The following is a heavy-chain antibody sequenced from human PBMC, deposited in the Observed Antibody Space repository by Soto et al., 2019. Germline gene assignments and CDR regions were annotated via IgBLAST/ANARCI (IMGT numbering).Heavy chain of an antibody. CDR1: GFTFSSYS. Sequence: GSLRLSCAASGFTFSSYSMNWVRQAPGKGLEWVSSISSSSSYIYYADSVKGQFTISRDNAKNSLYLQMNSLRAEDTAVYYCARDPYAIFGVATSNYFDYWGQGTLVTVSS. CDR3: ARDPYAIFGVATSNYFDY. V-gene: IGHV3-21*01. CDR2: ISSSSSYI. J-gene: IGHJ4*02. D-gene: IGHD3-3*01.